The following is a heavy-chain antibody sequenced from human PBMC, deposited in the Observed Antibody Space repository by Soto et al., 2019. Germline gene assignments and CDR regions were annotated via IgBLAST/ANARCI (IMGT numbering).Heavy chain of an antibody. CDR3: ANVMILLFSEWSTVDDP. CDR2: IDVSGQST. V-gene: IGHV3-23*01. Sequence: GGSLRLSCAASGFTFNNYALTWVRQAPGQGLEWVSTIDVSGQSTFYADAVRGRFTISRDNSKNTVYLQMNSLRVEDTAIYYCANVMILLFSEWSTVDDPSGQGTPLTVSS. D-gene: IGHD3-3*01. J-gene: IGHJ5*02. CDR1: GFTFNNYA.